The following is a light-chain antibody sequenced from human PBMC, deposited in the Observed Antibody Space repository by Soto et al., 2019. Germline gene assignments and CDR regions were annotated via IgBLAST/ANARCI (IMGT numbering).Light chain of an antibody. Sequence: EIVLTQSPGTLSLSPGERATLSCRASQSVSSSYLAWYQQKPGQAPRLLVYGASSRATGIPDRFTGSGSGTDFALTISRLEPEDFAVYYCQQYGRSPTFGPGTKVDI. CDR2: GAS. CDR3: QQYGRSPT. CDR1: QSVSSSY. J-gene: IGKJ3*01. V-gene: IGKV3-20*01.